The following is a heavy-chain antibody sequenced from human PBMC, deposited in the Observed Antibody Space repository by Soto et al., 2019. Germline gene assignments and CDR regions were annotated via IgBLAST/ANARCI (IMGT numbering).Heavy chain of an antibody. CDR1: GGSISSRGYY. J-gene: IGHJ5*02. CDR3: ATSNWYDP. V-gene: IGHV4-39*01. CDR2: IYYSGST. Sequence: QLQLQESGPGLVKPSETLSLTCTVSGGSISSRGYYWGWIRQPPGKGLEWIGTIYYSGSTYYNPSLKSRVTRSVDTSKNQFALKLSSVTAADAAVYYWATSNWYDPWGQGTLVTVSS.